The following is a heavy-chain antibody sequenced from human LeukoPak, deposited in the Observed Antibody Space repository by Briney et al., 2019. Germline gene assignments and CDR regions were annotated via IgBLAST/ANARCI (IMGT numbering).Heavy chain of an antibody. Sequence: GESLKISCKGSGYSFTSYWIGWVRQMPGKGLEWMGIIYPGDSDIRYSPSFQGQVTISADKSISTAYLQWSSLKASDTAMYYCATSQGTSGWAYYFDYWGQGTLVTVSS. V-gene: IGHV5-51*01. CDR2: IYPGDSDI. D-gene: IGHD2-2*01. J-gene: IGHJ4*02. CDR3: ATSQGTSGWAYYFDY. CDR1: GYSFTSYW.